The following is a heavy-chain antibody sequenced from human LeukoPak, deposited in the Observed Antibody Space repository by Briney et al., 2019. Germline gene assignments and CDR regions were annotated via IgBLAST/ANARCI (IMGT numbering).Heavy chain of an antibody. CDR1: GGTVCSYA. Sequence: ASVKVSCKASGGTVCSYAISWVREAPGQGLEWMGRIIPIFGTANYAQKFQGRVTITTDESTSTAYMELSSLRSEDTAVYYCARDRYSSSWTSPFDPWGQGTLVTVSS. CDR2: IIPIFGTA. CDR3: ARDRYSSSWTSPFDP. V-gene: IGHV1-69*05. J-gene: IGHJ5*02. D-gene: IGHD6-13*01.